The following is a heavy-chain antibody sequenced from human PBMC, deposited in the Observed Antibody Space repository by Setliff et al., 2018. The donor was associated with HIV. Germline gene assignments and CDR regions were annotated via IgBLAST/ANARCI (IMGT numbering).Heavy chain of an antibody. Sequence: SETLSLTCTVSGGSISSSSYYWGWIRQPPGKGLEWIGSIYYSGSTYYNPSLKSRVTISVDTSKNQFSLKLSSVTAADTAVYYCARHGVGYCSSTSCYGVPYYYMDVWGKGTTVT. V-gene: IGHV4-39*01. CDR3: ARHGVGYCSSTSCYGVPYYYMDV. CDR1: GGSISSSSYY. J-gene: IGHJ6*03. CDR2: IYYSGST. D-gene: IGHD2-2*01.